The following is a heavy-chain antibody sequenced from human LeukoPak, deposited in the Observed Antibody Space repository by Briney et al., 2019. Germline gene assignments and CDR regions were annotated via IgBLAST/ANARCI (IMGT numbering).Heavy chain of an antibody. CDR2: IYYSGST. V-gene: IGHV4-59*08. CDR3: ASHYCSGGSCYSFDY. Sequence: PSETLSLICTVSGGSISSYCWSWLRQPPGEGVEWIGYIYYSGSTNYNPSLKSRVTISVDTSKNQFSLKLSSVTAADTAVYYCASHYCSGGSCYSFDYWGQGTLVTVSS. D-gene: IGHD2-15*01. J-gene: IGHJ4*02. CDR1: GGSISSYC.